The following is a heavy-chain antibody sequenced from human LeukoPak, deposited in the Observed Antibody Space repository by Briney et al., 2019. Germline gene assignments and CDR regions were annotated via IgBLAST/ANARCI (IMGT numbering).Heavy chain of an antibody. J-gene: IGHJ4*02. V-gene: IGHV3-74*01. CDR3: VRLLDLDF. CDR1: GFTFSNYW. CDR2: INKDGAIT. Sequence: GGSLRLSCAASGFTFSNYWMHWVRQAPGKGLVWVSRINKDGAITDYADSVKGRFTISRDNAKNTLYLQMNRLRVEDTAVYYCVRLLDLDFWGQGTLVTVSS. D-gene: IGHD3-3*01.